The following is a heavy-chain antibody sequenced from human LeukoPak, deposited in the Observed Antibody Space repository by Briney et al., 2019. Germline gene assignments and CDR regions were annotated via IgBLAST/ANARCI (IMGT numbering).Heavy chain of an antibody. V-gene: IGHV4-39*02. Sequence: SETLSLTCTVSGGSISNSYYWGWIRPPPGKGLEWIGSIYYSGSTYYNPSLKSRVTISVDTSKNQFSLKLSSVTAADTAVYYCARELNWNNPFDYWGQGTLVTVSS. D-gene: IGHD1/OR15-1a*01. J-gene: IGHJ4*02. CDR3: ARELNWNNPFDY. CDR2: IYYSGST. CDR1: GGSISNSYY.